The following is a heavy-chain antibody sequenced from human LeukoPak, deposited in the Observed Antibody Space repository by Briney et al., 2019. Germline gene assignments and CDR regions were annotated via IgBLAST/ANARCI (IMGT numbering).Heavy chain of an antibody. CDR3: ARDSAYSFDS. CDR1: GITFRSYW. V-gene: IGHV3-74*03. CDR2: INSEGSST. J-gene: IGHJ4*02. Sequence: GGSLRLSCSASGITFRSYWMHWVRQTPGQGLVWVSHINSEGSSTTYADSVKGRFTVSRDNAKNTLFLQMNSLRDEDTAVYYCARDSAYSFDSWGQGTLVTVSS.